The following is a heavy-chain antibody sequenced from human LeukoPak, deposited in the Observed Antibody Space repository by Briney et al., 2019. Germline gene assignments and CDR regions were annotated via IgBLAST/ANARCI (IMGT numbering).Heavy chain of an antibody. V-gene: IGHV3-21*01. J-gene: IGHJ6*02. CDR1: GFTFRSYS. CDR3: ARDSKIQLWLRIVDYYGMDV. D-gene: IGHD5-18*01. Sequence: PGGSLRLSCAASGFTFRSYSMNWVRRAPGKGLEWVLPISISISYIYYADSVKGLFTISRDNAKNSLYLQMNSLRAEDTAVYYCARDSKIQLWLRIVDYYGMDVWGQGTTVTVSS. CDR2: ISISISYI.